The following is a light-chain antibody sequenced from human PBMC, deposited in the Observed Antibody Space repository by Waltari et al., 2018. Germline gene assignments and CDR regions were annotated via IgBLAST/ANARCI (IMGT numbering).Light chain of an antibody. CDR1: QSVSSNF. V-gene: IGKV3-20*01. CDR2: GAS. CDR3: QQYGSSPLT. J-gene: IGKJ4*01. Sequence: ESGLTQSPGTLSLSPGERDTLSCRASQSVSSNFLAWYQKKPGQAPRLLIYGASIRAPVIPDRVSGSGSGTDFTLTISRLEPEDFAVYYCQQYGSSPLTFGGGTKVEIK.